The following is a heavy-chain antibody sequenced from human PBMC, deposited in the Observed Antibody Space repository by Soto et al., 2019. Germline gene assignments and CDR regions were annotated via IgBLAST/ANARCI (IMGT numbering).Heavy chain of an antibody. CDR1: GGSFNSACHS. CDR2: SNHSGSS. V-gene: IGHV4-30-2*06. Sequence: PSETLSLTCTVSGGSFNSACHSWGWVRQSPGKGLEGLGYSNHSGSSYYNPTFHTQVTISGDLSIGQLYLRLTWVTAGNTVVYLCARGRYGNWCFDLCGLGTRVTFST. CDR3: ARGRYGNWCFDL. J-gene: IGHJ5*02. D-gene: IGHD2-8*02.